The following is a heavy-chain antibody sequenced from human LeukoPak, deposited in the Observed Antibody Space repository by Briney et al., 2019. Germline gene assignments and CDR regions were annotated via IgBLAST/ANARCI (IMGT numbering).Heavy chain of an antibody. D-gene: IGHD3-3*01. CDR1: GGTFSSYA. Sequence: GASVKLSCKASGGTFSSYAISWVRQAPGQRLEWMGGIIPIFGTANYAQKFQGRVTITTDESTSTAYMELSSLRSEDTAVYYCARGPFGVVTFFDYWGQGTLVTVSS. CDR2: IIPIFGTA. J-gene: IGHJ4*02. V-gene: IGHV1-69*05. CDR3: ARGPFGVVTFFDY.